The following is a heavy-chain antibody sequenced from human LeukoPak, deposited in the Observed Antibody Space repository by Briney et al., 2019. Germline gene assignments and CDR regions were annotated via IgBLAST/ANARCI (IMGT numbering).Heavy chain of an antibody. Sequence: GGSLRLSCAASGFTFSSYAMHRVRQAPGKGLEWVAVISYDGSNKYYADSVKGRFTISRDNSKNTLYLQMNSLRAEDTAVYYCARPARPYYYYYYMDVWGKGTTVTVSS. CDR3: ARPARPYYYYYYMDV. CDR2: ISYDGSNK. D-gene: IGHD6-6*01. J-gene: IGHJ6*03. V-gene: IGHV3-30*04. CDR1: GFTFSSYA.